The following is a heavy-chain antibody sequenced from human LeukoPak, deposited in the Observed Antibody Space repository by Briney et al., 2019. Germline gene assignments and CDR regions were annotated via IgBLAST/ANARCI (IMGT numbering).Heavy chain of an antibody. J-gene: IGHJ3*02. CDR2: INPSSGST. CDR1: GYTFTGYY. Sequence: ASVKVSCKASGYTFTGYYMHWVRQAPGQGLEWMGIINPSSGSTSYAQKFQGRVTMTRDTSTSTVYMELSSLRSEDTAVYYCARSRGYHEAFDIWGQGTLVTVSS. CDR3: ARSRGYHEAFDI. D-gene: IGHD2-2*01. V-gene: IGHV1-46*01.